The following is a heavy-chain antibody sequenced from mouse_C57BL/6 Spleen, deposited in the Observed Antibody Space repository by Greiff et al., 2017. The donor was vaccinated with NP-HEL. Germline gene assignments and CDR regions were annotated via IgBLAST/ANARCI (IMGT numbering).Heavy chain of an antibody. Sequence: VQLQQPGAELVKPGASVKLSCKASGYTFTSYWMQWVKQRPGQGLEWIGEIDPSDSYTNYNQKFKGKATLTVDTSSSTAYMQLSSLTSEDSAVDYCARPDSSGYVDYWGKGTTLTVSS. CDR2: IDPSDSYT. CDR1: GYTFTSYW. V-gene: IGHV1-50*01. J-gene: IGHJ2*01. CDR3: ARPDSSGYVDY. D-gene: IGHD3-2*02.